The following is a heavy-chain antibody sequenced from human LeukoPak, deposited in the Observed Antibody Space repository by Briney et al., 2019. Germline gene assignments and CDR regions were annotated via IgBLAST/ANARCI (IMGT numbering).Heavy chain of an antibody. V-gene: IGHV3-7*01. Sequence: PGGSLRLSCAASGFTFSSYRMTWVRQAPGKGLDWVANTKGDGSEKYYVDSVKGRFTIPRDNAKNSLHLQMNSLRAEDTAVYYCARHPYDSRGYVTWGQGILVTVSS. D-gene: IGHD3-22*01. J-gene: IGHJ5*02. CDR1: GFTFSSYR. CDR2: TKGDGSEK. CDR3: ARHPYDSRGYVT.